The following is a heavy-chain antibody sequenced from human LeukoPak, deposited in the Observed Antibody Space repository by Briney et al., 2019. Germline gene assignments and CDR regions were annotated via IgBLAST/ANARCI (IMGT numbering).Heavy chain of an antibody. J-gene: IGHJ2*01. D-gene: IGHD3-9*01. CDR2: INYGGST. CDR3: ARGRILTGYYGWYFDL. CDR1: GGSISSSSNYC. Sequence: SETLSLTCTVSGGSISSSSNYCWGWIRQPPGKGLEWIGSINYGGSTDDNPSLRSRVSISEDTSKNQVSLKLSSVTAADTAVYYCARGRILTGYYGWYFDLWGRGTLVTVSS. V-gene: IGHV4-39*01.